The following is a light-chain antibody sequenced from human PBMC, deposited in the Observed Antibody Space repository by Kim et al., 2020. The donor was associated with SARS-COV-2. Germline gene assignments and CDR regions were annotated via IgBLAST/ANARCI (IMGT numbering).Light chain of an antibody. V-gene: IGKV3-20*01. J-gene: IGKJ1*01. Sequence: PGERATLSCRASQSVSSNYLAWYQQKRGQTPRLLFYGASSRTTGIPDRFSGSGSGTDFTLTISRLEPEDFAVYYCQQYATSPRTFGQGTKV. CDR3: QQYATSPRT. CDR1: QSVSSNY. CDR2: GAS.